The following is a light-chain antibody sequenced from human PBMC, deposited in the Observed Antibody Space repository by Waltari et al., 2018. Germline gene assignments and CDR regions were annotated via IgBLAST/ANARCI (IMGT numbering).Light chain of an antibody. V-gene: IGLV2-14*03. CDR2: DVS. CDR3: GSYTTNSPFAVV. J-gene: IGLJ2*01. Sequence: ALTQPASVSGSPGQSITISCSGTSHDIGHYDYVAWYLQHPATAPKLIIFDVSTPPSRFSVRGSASKSCRTASLTISGLQAEDEGEYFCGSYTTNSPFAVVFGGGTKLTVL. CDR1: SHDIGHYDY.